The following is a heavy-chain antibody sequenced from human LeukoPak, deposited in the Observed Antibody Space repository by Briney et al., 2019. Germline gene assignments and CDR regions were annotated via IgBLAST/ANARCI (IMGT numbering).Heavy chain of an antibody. CDR3: ASLTTADAFDI. Sequence: SETLSLTCTVSGGSISSYYWSWTRQPPGKGLEWIGYIYDSGSTNYNPSLKSRVTISVDTSKNQFSLKLSSVTAADTAVFYCASLTTADAFDIWGQGTMVTVSS. V-gene: IGHV4-59*01. CDR2: IYDSGST. J-gene: IGHJ3*02. D-gene: IGHD3-22*01. CDR1: GGSISSYY.